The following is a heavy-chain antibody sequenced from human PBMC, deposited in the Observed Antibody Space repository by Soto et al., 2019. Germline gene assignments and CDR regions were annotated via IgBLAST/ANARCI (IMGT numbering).Heavy chain of an antibody. J-gene: IGHJ5*02. Sequence: GGSLRLSCAASGFTFTNYAMHWVRQAPGKGLDWMALITNDGSTKYYADSVKGRFTISRDNSKNTLYLQMNSLRAEDTAVYYCARDRVRSLEWLLSPNWFDPWGQGTLVTVSS. CDR3: ARDRVRSLEWLLSPNWFDP. CDR2: ITNDGSTK. V-gene: IGHV3-30-3*01. D-gene: IGHD3-3*01. CDR1: GFTFTNYA.